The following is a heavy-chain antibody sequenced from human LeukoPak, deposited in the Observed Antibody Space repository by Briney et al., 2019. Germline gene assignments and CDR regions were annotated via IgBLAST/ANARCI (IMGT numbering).Heavy chain of an antibody. CDR2: INWNGGST. Sequence: GGSLRLSCAASGFTFDDYGMSWVRQAPGKGLEWVSGINWNGGSTGYADSVKGRFTISRDNAKNSLYLQMNSLRAEDTALYYCARVGVVVVPGYFDYWGQGTLVTVSS. D-gene: IGHD2-2*01. J-gene: IGHJ4*02. CDR3: ARVGVVVVPGYFDY. V-gene: IGHV3-20*04. CDR1: GFTFDDYG.